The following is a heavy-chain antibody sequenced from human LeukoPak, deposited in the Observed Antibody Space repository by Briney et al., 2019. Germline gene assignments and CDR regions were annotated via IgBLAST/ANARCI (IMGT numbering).Heavy chain of an antibody. CDR1: GFTFSSYG. D-gene: IGHD2-8*01. J-gene: IGHJ3*02. Sequence: GRSLRLSCAASGFTFSSYGMQWVRQAPGKGLEWVAVISYDGSNKYYADSVKGRFTISRDNSKNTLYLQMNSLRAEDTAVYYCAKDVGYCTNGVCYNNAFDIWGQGTMVTVSS. CDR3: AKDVGYCTNGVCYNNAFDI. V-gene: IGHV3-30*18. CDR2: ISYDGSNK.